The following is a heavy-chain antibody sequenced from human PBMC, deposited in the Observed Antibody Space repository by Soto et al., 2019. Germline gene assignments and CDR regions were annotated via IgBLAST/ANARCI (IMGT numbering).Heavy chain of an antibody. Sequence: GASVKVSCKTSGYTFSIYGLTWVRQAPGQGLEWMGWISGNNGNTNYAQQLQGRVTMTTDTSTTTAYMELRNLRSDDTALYYCARTYCRGADCYSTWFDPWGQGTLVTVSS. J-gene: IGHJ5*02. CDR2: ISGNNGNT. CDR1: GYTFSIYG. CDR3: ARTYCRGADCYSTWFDP. V-gene: IGHV1-18*01. D-gene: IGHD2-15*01.